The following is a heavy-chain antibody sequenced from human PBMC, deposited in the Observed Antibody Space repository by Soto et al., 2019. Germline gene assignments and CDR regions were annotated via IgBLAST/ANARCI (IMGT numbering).Heavy chain of an antibody. J-gene: IGHJ6*03. V-gene: IGHV3-33*08. CDR1: GFPFSSYS. D-gene: IGHD2-15*01. CDR2: IWYDGSNK. CDR3: ARGGYCSGGSCYGYYYYMDV. Sequence: GGSLRLSCAASGFPFSSYSVSWVRQAPGKGLEWVAVIWYDGSNKYYADSVKGRFTISRDNSKNTLYLQMNSLRAEDTAVYYCARGGYCSGGSCYGYYYYMDVWGKGTTVTVSS.